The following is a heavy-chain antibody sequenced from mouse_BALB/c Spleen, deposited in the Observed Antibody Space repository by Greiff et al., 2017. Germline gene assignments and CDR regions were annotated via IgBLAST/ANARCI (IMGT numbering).Heavy chain of an antibody. CDR1: GFTFSSYG. V-gene: IGHV5-6*01. Sequence: EVHLVESGGDLVKPGGSLKLSCAASGFTFSSYGMSWVRQTPDKRLEWVATISSGGSYTYYPDSVKGRFTISRDNAKNTLYLQMSSLKSEDTAMYYCARATVVVLYWYFDVWGAGTTVTVSS. J-gene: IGHJ1*01. CDR2: ISSGGSYT. CDR3: ARATVVVLYWYFDV. D-gene: IGHD1-1*01.